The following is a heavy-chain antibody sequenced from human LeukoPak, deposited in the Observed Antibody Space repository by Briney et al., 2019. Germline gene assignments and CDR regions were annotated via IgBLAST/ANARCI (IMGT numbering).Heavy chain of an antibody. D-gene: IGHD3-10*01. CDR1: GGTFSSYA. V-gene: IGHV1-69*13. Sequence: SVKVSCKASGGTFSSYAISWVRQAPGQGLEWMGGIIPIFGTANYAQKFQGRVTITADESTSTAYMELSSLRSEDTAVYYCARRGDYYGSGSLFFDYWGQGTLVTVSS. J-gene: IGHJ4*02. CDR2: IIPIFGTA. CDR3: ARRGDYYGSGSLFFDY.